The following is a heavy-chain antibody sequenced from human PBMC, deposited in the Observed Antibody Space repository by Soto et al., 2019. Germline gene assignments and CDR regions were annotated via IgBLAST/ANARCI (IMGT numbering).Heavy chain of an antibody. CDR1: GYSLTSGYH. CDR2: IYHSGTT. CDR3: VRVYGRSSCFFDS. Sequence: NPSETLSLTCGVSGYSLTSGYHWGWIRQPPGKGLEWIGTIYHSGTTYYNPSLMSRVTMSVGTSKNQFSLKVTSATAADTAVYFCVRVYGRSSCFFDSWGQGTLVTVSS. D-gene: IGHD6-6*01. J-gene: IGHJ4*02. V-gene: IGHV4-38-2*01.